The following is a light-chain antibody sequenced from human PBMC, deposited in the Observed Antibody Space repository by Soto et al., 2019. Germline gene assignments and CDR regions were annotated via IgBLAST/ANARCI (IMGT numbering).Light chain of an antibody. Sequence: EIVLTQSPVTLSLSPGERATLSCRASQSINNYLAGYQQKPGQPPRLLIYDASNRATPIPVRFSGSGSGTDFTLTISSLEPEDSAVYYCQYRGIWPPGATFGGGTKVEIK. CDR3: QYRGIWPPGAT. J-gene: IGKJ4*01. CDR1: QSINNY. V-gene: IGKV3-11*01. CDR2: DAS.